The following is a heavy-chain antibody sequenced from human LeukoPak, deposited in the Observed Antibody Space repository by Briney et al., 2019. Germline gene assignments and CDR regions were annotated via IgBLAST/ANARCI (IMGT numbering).Heavy chain of an antibody. J-gene: IGHJ4*02. CDR2: IKQDGSEK. V-gene: IGHV3-7*01. CDR3: CGFGEFLQTDY. CDR1: GFTFSSYW. D-gene: IGHD3-10*01. Sequence: PVGSLRLSCAASGFTFSSYWMSWVRQAPGKGLEWVANIKQDGSEKYYVDSVKGRFTISRDNAKTSLYLQMNSLRAEDTAVYYCCGFGEFLQTDYCGQGTLVTVSS.